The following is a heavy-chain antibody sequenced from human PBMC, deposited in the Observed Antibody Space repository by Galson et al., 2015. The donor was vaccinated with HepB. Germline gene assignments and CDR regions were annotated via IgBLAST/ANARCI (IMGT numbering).Heavy chain of an antibody. D-gene: IGHD2-2*01. CDR3: ARELSISCNLDY. Sequence: SLRLSCAASGFTFSRHSMNWVRQAPGKGLEWVSSLTPDSSYIFYADSVKGRFTISRDNAKNSLYLHMNNLRAEDTAFYYCARELSISCNLDYWGQGILVTVSS. CDR2: LTPDSSYI. CDR1: GFTFSRHS. V-gene: IGHV3-21*01. J-gene: IGHJ4*02.